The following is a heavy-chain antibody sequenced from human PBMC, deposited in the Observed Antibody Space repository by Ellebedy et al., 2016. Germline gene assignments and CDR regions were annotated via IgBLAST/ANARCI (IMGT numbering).Heavy chain of an antibody. CDR1: GFTFSTYG. CDR2: IWYDGSNK. J-gene: IGHJ4*02. D-gene: IGHD3-3*01. CDR3: ARDPEGYDLYFDY. Sequence: GESLKISCAASGFTFSTYGMHWVRQAPGKGLEWVAVIWYDGSNKYYADSVKGRFTISIDNSKNTLYLQMNSLRAEDTAVYYCARDPEGYDLYFDYWGQGTLVTVSS. V-gene: IGHV3-33*08.